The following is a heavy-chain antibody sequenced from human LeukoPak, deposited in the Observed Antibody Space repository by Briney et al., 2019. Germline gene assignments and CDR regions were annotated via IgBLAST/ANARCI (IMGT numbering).Heavy chain of an antibody. J-gene: IGHJ6*04. CDR3: AREVAAAGKGGRPFSYYGMDV. CDR1: GYTFTSYG. CDR2: ISAYNGNT. D-gene: IGHD6-13*01. Sequence: ASVKVSCKASGYTFTSYGISWVRQAPGQGLEWMGWISAYNGNTNYAQKLQGRVTMTTDTSTSTAYMELRSLRSDDTAVYYCAREVAAAGKGGRPFSYYGMDVWGKGTTVTVSS. V-gene: IGHV1-18*01.